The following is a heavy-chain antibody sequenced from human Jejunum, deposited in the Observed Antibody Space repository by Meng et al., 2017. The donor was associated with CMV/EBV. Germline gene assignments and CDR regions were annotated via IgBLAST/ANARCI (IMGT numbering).Heavy chain of an antibody. CDR1: GFTFSTYG. Sequence: SCAASGFTFSTYGISWVRQAPGRGLEWVAFIRYDGSNKEYADSVRGRFTISRDNSKKSLYLQMNSLRAEDTAVYYCARNPGMDVWGQGTTVTVSS. CDR2: IRYDGSNK. J-gene: IGHJ6*02. V-gene: IGHV3-30*02. CDR3: ARNPGMDV. D-gene: IGHD1-14*01.